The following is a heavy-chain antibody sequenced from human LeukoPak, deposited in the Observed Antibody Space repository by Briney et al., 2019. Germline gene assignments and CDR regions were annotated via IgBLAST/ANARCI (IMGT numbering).Heavy chain of an antibody. CDR1: GGSISSGGYY. J-gene: IGHJ3*02. D-gene: IGHD3-22*01. CDR3: ARFRDTDPYYYDSSGPDDAFDI. CDR2: IYYSGST. Sequence: ESSETLSLTCTVSGGSISSGGYYWSWIRQHPGKGLEWIGYIYYSGSTYYNPSLKSRVTISVDTSKNQFSLKLSSVTAADTAVYYCARFRDTDPYYYDSSGPDDAFDIWGQGTMVTVSS. V-gene: IGHV4-31*03.